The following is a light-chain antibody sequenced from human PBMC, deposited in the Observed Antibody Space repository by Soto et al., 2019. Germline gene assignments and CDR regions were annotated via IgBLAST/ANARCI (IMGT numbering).Light chain of an antibody. Sequence: DIQMTQSPSSVSASIGDTVTITCRASQDINVYLNWYQQKPGEVPKLLIYSASTLHSGVPSRFTGCGSETDFTLTITSLQPEDFATYYCQHGYVAPYSFGQGTK. V-gene: IGKV1-39*01. J-gene: IGKJ2*03. CDR1: QDINVY. CDR2: SAS. CDR3: QHGYVAPYS.